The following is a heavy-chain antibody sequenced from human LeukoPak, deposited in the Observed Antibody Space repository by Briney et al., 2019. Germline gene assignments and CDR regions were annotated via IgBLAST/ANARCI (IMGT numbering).Heavy chain of an antibody. V-gene: IGHV3-48*03. CDR3: ARDPGGYTYGYVFDY. CDR1: GFSSSSYE. CDR2: ISSSGSTI. J-gene: IGHJ4*02. Sequence: GGSLRLSCAASGFSSSSYEMNWVRQAPGKGLEWVSYISSSGSTIYYADTVKGRFTISRDNARNSLYLQMNSLRAEDTAVYYCARDPGGYTYGYVFDYWGQGILVTVSS. D-gene: IGHD5-18*01.